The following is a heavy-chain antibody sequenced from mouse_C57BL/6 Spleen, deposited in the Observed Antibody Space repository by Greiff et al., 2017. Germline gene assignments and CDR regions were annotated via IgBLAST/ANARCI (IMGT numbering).Heavy chain of an antibody. CDR1: GYAFSSYW. CDR2: IYPGDGDT. J-gene: IGHJ3*01. V-gene: IGHV1-80*01. Sequence: QVQLQQSGAELVKPGASVKISCKASGYAFSSYWMNWVKQRPGKGLEWIGQIYPGDGDTNYNGKFKGKATLTADKSSSTAYMQLSSLTSEDSAVYFCARWGDYDFAWFAYWGQGTLVTVSA. D-gene: IGHD2-4*01. CDR3: ARWGDYDFAWFAY.